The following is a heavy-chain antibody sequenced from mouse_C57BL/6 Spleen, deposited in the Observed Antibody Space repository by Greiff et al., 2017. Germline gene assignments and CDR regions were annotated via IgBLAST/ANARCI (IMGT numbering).Heavy chain of an antibody. J-gene: IGHJ2*01. CDR3: SRDSLYERVYYFDY. CDR2: ISDGGSYT. D-gene: IGHD2-3*01. Sequence: EVQLVESGGGLVKPGGSLKLSCAASGFTFSSYAMSWVRQTPEKRLEWVATISDGGSYTYYPDNVKGRFTISTDNAKNNLYMQMSHLKSEDTAMYSCSRDSLYERVYYFDYWGQGTTLTVSS. CDR1: GFTFSSYA. V-gene: IGHV5-4*01.